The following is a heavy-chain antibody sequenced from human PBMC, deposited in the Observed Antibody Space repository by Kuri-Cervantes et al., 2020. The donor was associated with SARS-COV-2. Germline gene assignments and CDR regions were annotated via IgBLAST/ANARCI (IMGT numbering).Heavy chain of an antibody. Sequence: ASVKVSCKASGGTFSSYAISWVRQAPGQGLEWMGWINPNSGGTNYAQKFQGRVAMTRDTSISTAYMELSRLRSDDTAVYYCARGRQVRLRFLEWLFEWFDPWGQGTLVTVSS. V-gene: IGHV1-2*02. D-gene: IGHD3-3*01. CDR1: GGTFSSYA. J-gene: IGHJ5*02. CDR2: INPNSGGT. CDR3: ARGRQVRLRFLEWLFEWFDP.